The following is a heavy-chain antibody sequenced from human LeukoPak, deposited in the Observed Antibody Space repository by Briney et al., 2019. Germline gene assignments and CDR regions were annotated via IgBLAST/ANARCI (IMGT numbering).Heavy chain of an antibody. V-gene: IGHV1-2*02. D-gene: IGHD4-17*01. CDR3: ARGQSTVTVDY. CDR1: GHTFTAYY. J-gene: IGHJ4*02. CDR2: LDPSSGAT. Sequence: GASLKVSCKASGHTFTAYYLHWVRQAPGQGLEWMGWLDPSSGATNYAQKFQGRVIVTRDTSIRTAYMRLSRLRSDDTALYYCARGQSTVTVDYWGQGTLVTVSS.